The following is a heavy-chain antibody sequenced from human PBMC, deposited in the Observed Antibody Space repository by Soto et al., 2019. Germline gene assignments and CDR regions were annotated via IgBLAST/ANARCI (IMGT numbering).Heavy chain of an antibody. V-gene: IGHV3-23*01. Sequence: GESLKISCVASGFTFSNYDMSWVRQAPGKGLKWVSTVDSAGSTYYADSVTGRFTISRDNSRNTLSLQMNSLRAEDTAVYYCAKHRLARGIDYWGQGTPVTVSS. CDR2: VDSAGST. CDR1: GFTFSNYD. CDR3: AKHRLARGIDY. D-gene: IGHD3-10*01. J-gene: IGHJ4*02.